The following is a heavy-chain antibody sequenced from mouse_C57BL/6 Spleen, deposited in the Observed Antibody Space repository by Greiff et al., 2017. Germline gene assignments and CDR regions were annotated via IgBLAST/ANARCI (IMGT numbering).Heavy chain of an antibody. CDR3: TGDYDGNY. CDR2: IDPENGDT. J-gene: IGHJ4*01. D-gene: IGHD2-4*01. CDR1: GFNIKDDY. V-gene: IGHV14-4*01. Sequence: VQLQQSGAELVRPGASVKLSCTASGFNIKDDYMHWVKQRPEQGLEWIGWIDPENGDTEYASKFQGKATITADPSSNTAYLQLSSLTSEDTAVYYCTGDYDGNYWGQGTSVTVSS.